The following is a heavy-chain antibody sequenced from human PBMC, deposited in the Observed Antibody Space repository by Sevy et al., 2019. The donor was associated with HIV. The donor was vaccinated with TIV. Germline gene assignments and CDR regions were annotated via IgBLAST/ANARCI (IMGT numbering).Heavy chain of an antibody. CDR3: ARDEGYSSTLADY. Sequence: GGSLRLSCAASGFTFSSYSMNWVRQAPGKGLEWVSSISSSSSYIYYADSVKGRFTISRDNAKNSLYLQMNSLGAEDTAVYYCARDEGYSSTLADYWGQGTLVTVSS. J-gene: IGHJ4*02. CDR2: ISSSSSYI. V-gene: IGHV3-21*01. CDR1: GFTFSSYS. D-gene: IGHD6-13*01.